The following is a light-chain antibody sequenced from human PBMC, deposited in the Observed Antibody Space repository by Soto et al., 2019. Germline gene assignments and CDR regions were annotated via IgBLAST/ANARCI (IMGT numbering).Light chain of an antibody. CDR2: ETS. J-gene: IGKJ2*01. V-gene: IGKV1-17*01. CDR3: LHQSVSPFP. CDR1: QDIGYR. Sequence: DVQMTQSPSSLSASVGDRVTITCRASQDIGYRLGWYQQKPGKVPKRLIYETSRLQGGVPSRFSGAGSGTDFTPTIVALQPEAFAIYYCLHQSVSPFPFGQGTNLDI.